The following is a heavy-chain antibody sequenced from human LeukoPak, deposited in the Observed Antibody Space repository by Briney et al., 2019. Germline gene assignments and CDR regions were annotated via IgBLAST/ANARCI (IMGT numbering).Heavy chain of an antibody. D-gene: IGHD5-18*01. CDR1: GGSISSRSYY. Sequence: SETLSLTCTVSGGSISSRSYYWGWIRQPPGKGLEWIGSIYYSGSTYYNPSLKSRVTISVDTSKNQFSLKLSSVTAADTAVYYCARRGVDTAMVRTYYFDYWGQGTLVTVSS. CDR2: IYYSGST. CDR3: ARRGVDTAMVRTYYFDY. J-gene: IGHJ4*02. V-gene: IGHV4-39*01.